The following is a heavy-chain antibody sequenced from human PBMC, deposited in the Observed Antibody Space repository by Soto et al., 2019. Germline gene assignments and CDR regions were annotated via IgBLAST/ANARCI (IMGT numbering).Heavy chain of an antibody. CDR2: ISAYNGDT. CDR1: GYTFTSYG. CDR3: ARGASSVPGFD. V-gene: IGHV1-18*01. J-gene: IGHJ4*02. D-gene: IGHD6-13*01. Sequence: QVQLVQSGAEVKKPGASVKVSCKASGYTFTSYGISWVRQAPGQGLEWRGWISAYNGDTDYAHNLQGRVTLTTDTSTTTAYMEPRSLRSDDTAVYDCARGASSVPGFDGGQGTVVTVSS.